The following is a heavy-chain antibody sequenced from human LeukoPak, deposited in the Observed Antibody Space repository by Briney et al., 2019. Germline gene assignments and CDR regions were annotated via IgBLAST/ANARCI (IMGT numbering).Heavy chain of an antibody. J-gene: IGHJ4*02. D-gene: IGHD3-10*01. CDR2: IYYSGST. Sequence: SETLSLTCTVSGGSFSSYYWSWIRQPPGKGLEWIGDIYYSGSTNYNPSLKSRVTISVDTSKNQFSLKLSSVTAADTAVYYCARGRGITMVRGPFDYWGQGTLVTVSS. CDR1: GGSFSSYY. V-gene: IGHV4-59*01. CDR3: ARGRGITMVRGPFDY.